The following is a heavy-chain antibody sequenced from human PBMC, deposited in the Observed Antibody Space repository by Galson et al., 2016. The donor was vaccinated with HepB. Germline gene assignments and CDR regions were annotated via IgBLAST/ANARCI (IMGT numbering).Heavy chain of an antibody. D-gene: IGHD5-18*01. CDR1: GFTFSTYG. CDR2: ISYDGSNK. Sequence: SLRLSCAASGFTFSTYGMHWVRQAPGKGLEWVAVISYDGSNKYYADSVKGRFTISRDKSKNTLYLQMSSLRVEDTSVYFCVRQPTYGYPFDSWGQGTLVTVSS. V-gene: IGHV3-30*03. CDR3: VRQPTYGYPFDS. J-gene: IGHJ5*01.